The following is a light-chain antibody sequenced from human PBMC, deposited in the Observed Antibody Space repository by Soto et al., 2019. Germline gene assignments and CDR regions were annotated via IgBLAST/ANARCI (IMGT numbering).Light chain of an antibody. J-gene: IGKJ5*01. Sequence: PGERVTLSCRASQSVSSYLAWYQQKPGQAPRLLIYDASNRATGIPARFSGSGSGTDFTLTISSLEPEDFAVYYCQQRSNWPLITIGQGTRLEI. CDR2: DAS. CDR1: QSVSSY. CDR3: QQRSNWPLIT. V-gene: IGKV3-11*01.